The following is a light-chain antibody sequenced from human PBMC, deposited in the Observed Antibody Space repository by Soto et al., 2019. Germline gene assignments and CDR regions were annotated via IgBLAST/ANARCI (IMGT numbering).Light chain of an antibody. CDR1: QSISTY. Sequence: INMTHSPSSLSASVLDRVTITFLAIQSISTYLNWYQQKPGKAPKLVIYSASSLQSGVPSRFSGSGSGTDFTLTIRSLQPEDFATYYCQQSYSTPLTFGGGTKVDIK. CDR2: SAS. CDR3: QQSYSTPLT. V-gene: IGKV1-39*01. J-gene: IGKJ4*01.